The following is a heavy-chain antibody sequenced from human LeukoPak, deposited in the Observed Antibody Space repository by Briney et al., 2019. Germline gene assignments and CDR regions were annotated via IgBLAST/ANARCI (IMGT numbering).Heavy chain of an antibody. CDR1: GFTFSSYS. CDR3: AKDMGNYYFDY. CDR2: ISSSSAYI. D-gene: IGHD1-26*01. Sequence: PGGSLRLSCAASGFTFSSYSMNWVRQAPGKGLEWVSSISSSSAYIYYADSMKGRFTISRDNSKNTLYLQMNSLRAEDTAVYYCAKDMGNYYFDYWGQGTLVTVSS. V-gene: IGHV3-21*04. J-gene: IGHJ4*02.